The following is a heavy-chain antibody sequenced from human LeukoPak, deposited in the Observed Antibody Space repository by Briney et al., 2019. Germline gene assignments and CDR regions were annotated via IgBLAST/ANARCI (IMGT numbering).Heavy chain of an antibody. D-gene: IGHD3-9*01. CDR3: ARDLGPPGDILTGPDDKWELRPGDY. Sequence: SETLSLTCTVSGGSISTSNYYWGWIRQPPGKGLEWIGNIFYSGSTYYNPSLKSRVTISVDTSKNQFSLKLSSVTAADTAVYYCARDLGPPGDILTGPDDKWELRPGDYWGQGTLVTVSS. CDR1: GGSISTSNYY. CDR2: IFYSGST. J-gene: IGHJ4*02. V-gene: IGHV4-39*07.